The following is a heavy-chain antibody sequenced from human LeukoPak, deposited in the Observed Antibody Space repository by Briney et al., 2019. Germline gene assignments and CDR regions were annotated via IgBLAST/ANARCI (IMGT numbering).Heavy chain of an antibody. Sequence: PSETLSLTCAVYGGSFSCYYWSWIRQPPGKGLEWIGEINHSGSTNYNPSLKSRVTISVDTSKNQFSLKLSSVTAADTAVYYCARSGGDYPVAYWGQGTLVTVSS. J-gene: IGHJ4*02. CDR1: GGSFSCYY. CDR3: ARSGGDYPVAY. D-gene: IGHD4-17*01. V-gene: IGHV4-34*01. CDR2: INHSGST.